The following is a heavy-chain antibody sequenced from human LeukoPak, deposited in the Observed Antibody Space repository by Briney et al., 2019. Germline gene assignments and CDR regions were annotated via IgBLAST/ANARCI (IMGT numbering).Heavy chain of an antibody. V-gene: IGHV3-23*01. Sequence: GGSLRLSCAASGFIFSSYAMSWVRQAPGKGLEWVSGISDNEGRTYYTDSVKGRFTISRDNSKNTVYLQMNNLRADDTAVYFCARHDSFIPYWGQGTLVTVSS. CDR3: ARHDSFIPY. CDR1: GFIFSSYA. J-gene: IGHJ4*02. D-gene: IGHD5-18*01. CDR2: ISDNEGRT.